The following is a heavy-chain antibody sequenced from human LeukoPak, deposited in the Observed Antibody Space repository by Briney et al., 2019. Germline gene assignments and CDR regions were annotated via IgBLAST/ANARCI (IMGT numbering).Heavy chain of an antibody. CDR3: AREGGEERYCSGGSCYYGMDV. CDR1: GGSISSGGYS. V-gene: IGHV4-30-2*01. D-gene: IGHD2-15*01. J-gene: IGHJ6*02. Sequence: SQTLSLTCAVSGGSISSGGYSWRWIRQPPGTGLEWIGYIYHSGSTYYNPSLKSRVTISADRSKNQFSLKLSSVTAADTAVYYCAREGGEERYCSGGSCYYGMDVWGQGTTVTVSS. CDR2: IYHSGST.